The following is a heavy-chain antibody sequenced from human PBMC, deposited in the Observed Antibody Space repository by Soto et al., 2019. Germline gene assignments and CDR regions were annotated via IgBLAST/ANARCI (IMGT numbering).Heavy chain of an antibody. D-gene: IGHD3-10*01. CDR3: ARVVYGSGSYGFDY. Sequence: QVQLQESGPGLVKPSETLSLTCTVSGGSISSYYWSWIRQPPGKGLEWIGYIYYSGSTNYNPSLKSRVTISVDTSKNQFSLKLSSVTAADTAVYYCARVVYGSGSYGFDYWGQGTLVTVSS. CDR1: GGSISSYY. J-gene: IGHJ4*02. CDR2: IYYSGST. V-gene: IGHV4-59*01.